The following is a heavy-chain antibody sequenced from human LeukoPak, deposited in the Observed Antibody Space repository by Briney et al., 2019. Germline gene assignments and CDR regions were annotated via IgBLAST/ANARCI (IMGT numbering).Heavy chain of an antibody. V-gene: IGHV4-61*02. CDR3: ARGVTVTIIYYYYYMGV. CDR1: GGSISSGSYY. D-gene: IGHD4-17*01. CDR2: IYTSGST. J-gene: IGHJ6*03. Sequence: SETLSLTCTVSGGSISSGSYYWSWIRQPAGKGLEWIGRIYTSGSTNYNPSLKSRVTISVDTSKNQFSLKLSSVTAADTAVYYCARGVTVTIIYYYYYMGVWGKGTTVTVSS.